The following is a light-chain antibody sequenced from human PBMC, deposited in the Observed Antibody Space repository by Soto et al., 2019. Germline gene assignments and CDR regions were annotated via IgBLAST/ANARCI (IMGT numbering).Light chain of an antibody. CDR3: QQYNNWPPT. CDR1: PSVTNF. CDR2: GAF. V-gene: IGKV3D-15*01. J-gene: IGKJ1*01. Sequence: EIVLTQSPATLSLSPVERATLSCRASPSVTNFLAWYQQKPGQAPRLLIYGAFNRATGIPARFSGSGSGTEFTLTISSLQSEDFAVYYCQQYNNWPPTCGQGTKVDIK.